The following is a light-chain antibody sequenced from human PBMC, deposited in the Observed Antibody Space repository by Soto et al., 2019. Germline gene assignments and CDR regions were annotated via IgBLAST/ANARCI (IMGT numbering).Light chain of an antibody. CDR2: EGS. V-gene: IGLV2-23*01. CDR1: SSDVGSYNL. Sequence: QSVLTQPPSVSGSTGQSSTISCTGTSSDVGSYNLVSWYQQHPGKAPKLMIYEGSKRPSGVSNRFSGSKSGNTASLTISGLQAEDEADYYCCSYAGSSTYVFGTGTKVTVL. J-gene: IGLJ1*01. CDR3: CSYAGSSTYV.